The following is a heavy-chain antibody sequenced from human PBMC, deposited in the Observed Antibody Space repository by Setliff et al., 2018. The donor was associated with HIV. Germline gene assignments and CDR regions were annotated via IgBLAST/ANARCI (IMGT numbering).Heavy chain of an antibody. CDR3: ARVSITYWYSIPTFYYYMDV. Sequence: SSETLSLTCAVYGGSFSGYHWNWIRQPPGKGLEWIGEINHSGRTNYNPSLKSRVTISVDTSKNQFSLKLRSVTAADTAMYYCARVSITYWYSIPTFYYYMDVWGKGTKVTVSS. CDR1: GGSFSGYH. D-gene: IGHD2-15*01. CDR2: INHSGRT. J-gene: IGHJ6*03. V-gene: IGHV4-34*01.